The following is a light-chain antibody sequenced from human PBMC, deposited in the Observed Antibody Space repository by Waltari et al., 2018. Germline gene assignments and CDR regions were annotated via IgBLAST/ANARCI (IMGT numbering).Light chain of an antibody. V-gene: IGLV2-14*01. CDR1: SNDVGGYNS. Sequence: QSALTQPASVSGSPGQSVTIFCAGTSNDVGGYNSVSWHQEHPGQAPRVIIYDVSDRPYGVSDRFSGSKSGNTASLTISGLQAEDEADYYCSSQSSNDVVLFGGGTKLTVL. CDR2: DVS. J-gene: IGLJ2*01. CDR3: SSQSSNDVVL.